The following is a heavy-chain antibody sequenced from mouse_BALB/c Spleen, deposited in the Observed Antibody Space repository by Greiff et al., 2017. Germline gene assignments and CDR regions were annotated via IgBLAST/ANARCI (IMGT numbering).Heavy chain of an antibody. D-gene: IGHD1-2*01. J-gene: IGHJ4*01. CDR1: GFSLTGYG. V-gene: IGHV2-6-7*01. CDR2: IWGDGST. Sequence: VQLQESGPGLVAPSQSLSITCTVSGFSLTGYGVNWVRQPPGKGLEWLGMIWGDGSTDYNSALKSRLSISKDNSKSQVFLKMNSLQTDDTAMYYCARETTATAMDYWGQGTSVTVSS. CDR3: ARETTATAMDY.